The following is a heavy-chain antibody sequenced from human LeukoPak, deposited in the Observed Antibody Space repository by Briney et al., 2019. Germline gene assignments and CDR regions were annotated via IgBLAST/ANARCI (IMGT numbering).Heavy chain of an antibody. CDR3: AIFGLPQGPR. CDR1: GFTFSSYA. V-gene: IGHV3-74*01. CDR2: IYNDGSTT. D-gene: IGHD3/OR15-3a*01. J-gene: IGHJ4*02. Sequence: GGSLRLSCAASGFTFSSYAMHWVRQAPGKGLVWVSRIYNDGSTTNYADSVKGRFTISRDNGKNTLDLQMNSLRAEDTGLYYCAIFGLPQGPRWGQGTLVTVSS.